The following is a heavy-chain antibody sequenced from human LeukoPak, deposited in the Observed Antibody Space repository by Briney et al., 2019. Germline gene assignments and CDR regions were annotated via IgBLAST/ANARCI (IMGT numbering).Heavy chain of an antibody. CDR3: AMDGGYSYGDPYYFDY. CDR2: IYYSGST. J-gene: IGHJ4*02. CDR1: GGSISSSSYY. V-gene: IGHV4-39*01. D-gene: IGHD5-18*01. Sequence: PSETLSLTCTVSGGSISSSSYYWGWIRQPPGKGLEWIGSIYYSGSTYHNPSLKSRVTISVDTSKNQFSLKLSSVTAADTAVYYCAMDGGYSYGDPYYFDYWGQGTLVTVSS.